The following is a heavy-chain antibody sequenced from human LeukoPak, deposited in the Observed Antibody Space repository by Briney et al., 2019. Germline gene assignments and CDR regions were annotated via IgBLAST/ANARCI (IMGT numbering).Heavy chain of an antibody. CDR1: GFTFSNSA. V-gene: IGHV3-64*01. D-gene: IGHD1-26*01. Sequence: GRSLRPSCAASGFTFSNSAMHWVRQAPGKWLEYVSAISSNGGSTYYSNSVNGRFTISRDNSNNKLYLQMNSLRAEDTAVYYCASHEEWELLYYFDYWGQGTLVTVSS. J-gene: IGHJ4*02. CDR2: ISSNGGST. CDR3: ASHEEWELLYYFDY.